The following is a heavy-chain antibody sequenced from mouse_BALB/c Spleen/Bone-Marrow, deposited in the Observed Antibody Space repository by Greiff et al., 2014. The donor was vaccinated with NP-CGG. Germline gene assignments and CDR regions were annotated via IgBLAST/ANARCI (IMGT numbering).Heavy chain of an antibody. D-gene: IGHD2-3*01. Sequence: QVHVKQSGAELMKPGASVKMSCKATGYTFSDYWIEWVKQRPGHGLEWIGEILPGSGSTNCNEKFKGKATFTVEASSNTAYMHLSSLTSEDSAVYFCARWGWSFDYWGQGTTLTVSS. CDR2: ILPGSGST. V-gene: IGHV1-9*01. CDR1: GYTFSDYW. J-gene: IGHJ2*01. CDR3: ARWGWSFDY.